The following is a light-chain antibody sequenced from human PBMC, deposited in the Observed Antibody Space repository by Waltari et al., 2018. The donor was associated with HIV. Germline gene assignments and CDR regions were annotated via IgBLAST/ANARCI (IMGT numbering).Light chain of an antibody. CDR2: EVN. CDR3: CSYAGSSTHV. V-gene: IGLV2-23*02. Sequence: QSALTQPASVSGSPGQSITISCTGTNNVVGSYNLVSWYQQHPAKAPKLMIYEVNKRPSGVSKRFSGSKAGNTASLTISGLQADDEADYYCCSYAGSSTHVFGTGTKVTVL. CDR1: NNVVGSYNL. J-gene: IGLJ1*01.